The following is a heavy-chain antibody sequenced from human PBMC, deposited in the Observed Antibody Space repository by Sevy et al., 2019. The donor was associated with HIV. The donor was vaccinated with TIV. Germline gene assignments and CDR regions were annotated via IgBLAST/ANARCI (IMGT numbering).Heavy chain of an antibody. CDR1: GFTFSSYA. J-gene: IGHJ4*02. Sequence: VGSLRLSCAASGFTFSSYAMHWVHQAPGKGLEWVAVIPYDGSNKYYADSVKGRFTISRDNSKNTLYLQMNSLRAEDTAVYYCARDPSDYEYYFDYWGQGTLVTVSS. CDR3: ARDPSDYEYYFDY. CDR2: IPYDGSNK. V-gene: IGHV3-30-3*01. D-gene: IGHD4-17*01.